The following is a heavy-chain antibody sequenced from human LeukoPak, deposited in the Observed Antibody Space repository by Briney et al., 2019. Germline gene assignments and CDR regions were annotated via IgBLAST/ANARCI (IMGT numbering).Heavy chain of an antibody. V-gene: IGHV3-30*02. Sequence: GGPLGLSCAASRFPFNNSGMHWARQAPGRGLEWVAFVQYDGSKKYYADSVQGRFTISRDNSKNTLYLQVSSLRADDTAVYYCAKDPAGTTVRGDYWGQGTLVTVSS. D-gene: IGHD1-7*01. CDR1: RFPFNNSG. J-gene: IGHJ4*02. CDR3: AKDPAGTTVRGDY. CDR2: VQYDGSKK.